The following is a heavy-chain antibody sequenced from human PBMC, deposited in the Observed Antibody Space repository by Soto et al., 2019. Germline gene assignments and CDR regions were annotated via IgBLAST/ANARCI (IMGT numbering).Heavy chain of an antibody. J-gene: IGHJ4*02. Sequence: GGSLRLSCAPSGLTFSGYNMHWVRQAPGKGLEWVAVISYDGTNQYYADSVKGRFTISRDNSKNTLYLQMNSLRVEDTAVYYCAKDRLTDYYFDYWGQGALVTVSS. CDR1: GLTFSGYN. V-gene: IGHV3-30*18. D-gene: IGHD3-9*01. CDR3: AKDRLTDYYFDY. CDR2: ISYDGTNQ.